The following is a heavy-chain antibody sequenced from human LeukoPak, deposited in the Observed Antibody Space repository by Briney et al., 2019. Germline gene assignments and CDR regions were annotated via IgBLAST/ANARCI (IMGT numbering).Heavy chain of an antibody. D-gene: IGHD3-22*01. CDR1: AGTFSSYA. J-gene: IGHJ3*02. CDR3: ASRTSYYYDSSGSIAAAFDI. Sequence: ASVTVSCKASAGTFSSYAISWVRQPPGQGLDWMGGIIPIFGTANYAQKFQGRVTITTDESTSTAYMELGSLRSEDTAVYYCASRTSYYYDSSGSIAAAFDIWGQGTMVTVSS. V-gene: IGHV1-69*05. CDR2: IIPIFGTA.